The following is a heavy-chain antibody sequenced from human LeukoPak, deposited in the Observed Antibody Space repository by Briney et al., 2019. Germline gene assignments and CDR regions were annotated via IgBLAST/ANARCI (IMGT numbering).Heavy chain of an antibody. J-gene: IGHJ4*02. CDR3: ARKKLEVVATYDF. V-gene: IGHV1-2*02. D-gene: IGHD3-22*01. CDR2: LNPHSGGP. CDR1: GFSFTAYY. Sequence: ASVTVSFKCSGFSFTAYYIHWVGQAPGQGREWMGWLNPHSGGPTYAQKFQGRVTLSSDTSISTAYMELSSLTSDDTAVYYCARKKLEVVATYDFWGQGTLITVSS.